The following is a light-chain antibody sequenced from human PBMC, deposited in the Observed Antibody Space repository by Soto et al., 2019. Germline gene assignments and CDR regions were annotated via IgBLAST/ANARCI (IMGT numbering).Light chain of an antibody. CDR3: QQYNSYSWT. CDR2: GAS. CDR1: QSVSSR. Sequence: EIVMTQSPATLSVSPGERVTLTCRASQSVSSRLAWYQQKPGQSPRLLIYGASTRAAGIPARFSGSGSGTEFTLTISSLQPDDFATYYCQQYNSYSWTFGQGTKVDIK. V-gene: IGKV3-15*01. J-gene: IGKJ1*01.